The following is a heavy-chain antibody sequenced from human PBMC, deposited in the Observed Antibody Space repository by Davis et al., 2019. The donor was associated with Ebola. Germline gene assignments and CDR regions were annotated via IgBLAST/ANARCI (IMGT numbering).Heavy chain of an antibody. Sequence: ASVKVSCKASGYTFTSYGISWVRQAPGQGLEWMGWISAYNGNTNYAQKLQGRVTMTTDTSTSTAYMELRSLRSDDTAVYYRAREKALELRWDYYYYGMDVWGKGTTVTVSS. D-gene: IGHD1-7*01. J-gene: IGHJ6*04. CDR3: AREKALELRWDYYYYGMDV. V-gene: IGHV1-18*01. CDR1: GYTFTSYG. CDR2: ISAYNGNT.